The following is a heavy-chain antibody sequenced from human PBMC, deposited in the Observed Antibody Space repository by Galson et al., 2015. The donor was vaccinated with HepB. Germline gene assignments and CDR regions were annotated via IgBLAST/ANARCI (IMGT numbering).Heavy chain of an antibody. Sequence: SLRLSCAASGFTFSTSWVHWVRQAPGKGLVWVSRINGDGSSTSYADSVKGRFTISRDNAKNTLYLQMNSLRVGDTAVYYCARGGPLGTYYFDYWGQGILVTVSS. CDR3: ARGGPLGTYYFDY. J-gene: IGHJ4*02. D-gene: IGHD3/OR15-3a*01. CDR1: GFTFSTSW. V-gene: IGHV3-74*01. CDR2: INGDGSST.